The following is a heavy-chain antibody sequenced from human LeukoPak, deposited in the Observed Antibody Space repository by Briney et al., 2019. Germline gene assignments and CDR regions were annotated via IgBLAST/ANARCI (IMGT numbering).Heavy chain of an antibody. CDR1: GGSISSYY. Sequence: SETLSLTCTVSGGSISSYYWSSLRQPPPPRLEWIGYIYYSGSTNYNPSLKSRVTISVDTSKNQFSLKLSSVTAADTAVYYCARIRFLEWFDPWGQGTLVTVSS. CDR3: ARIRFLEWFDP. CDR2: IYYSGST. V-gene: IGHV4-59*01. J-gene: IGHJ5*02. D-gene: IGHD3-3*01.